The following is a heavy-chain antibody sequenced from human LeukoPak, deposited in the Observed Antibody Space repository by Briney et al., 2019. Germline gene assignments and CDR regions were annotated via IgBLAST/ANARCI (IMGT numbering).Heavy chain of an antibody. CDR3: AKDQEQWLSRNYYYGMDV. D-gene: IGHD6-19*01. CDR1: GFTFSSYG. Sequence: PGGSLRLSCAASGFTFSSYGMHWVRQAPGKGLEWVAVISYDGSNKYYADSVKGRFTISRDNSKNTLYLQMNSLRAEDTAVYCCAKDQEQWLSRNYYYGMDVWGQGTTVTVSS. J-gene: IGHJ6*02. CDR2: ISYDGSNK. V-gene: IGHV3-30*18.